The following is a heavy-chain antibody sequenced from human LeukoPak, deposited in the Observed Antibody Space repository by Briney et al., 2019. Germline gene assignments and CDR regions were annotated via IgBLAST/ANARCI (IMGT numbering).Heavy chain of an antibody. V-gene: IGHV5-10-1*01. CDR1: GYSFTSYW. J-gene: IGHJ5*02. D-gene: IGHD3-10*01. CDR3: ARHGTITMVRGFDP. CDR2: IDPSYSYT. Sequence: RGESLKISCKGSGYSFTSYWISWVRQMPGKGLEWMVRIDPSYSYTSYSPSFQGHVTISADKSISTAYLQWSSLKASDTAMYYCARHGTITMVRGFDPWGQGTLVTVSS.